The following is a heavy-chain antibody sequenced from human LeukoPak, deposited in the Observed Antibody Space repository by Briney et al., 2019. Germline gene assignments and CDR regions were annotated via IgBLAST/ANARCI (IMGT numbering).Heavy chain of an antibody. CDR3: ARGLRYCSSTSCYRKPLGY. V-gene: IGHV1-8*03. CDR1: GYTFTGYY. Sequence: GASVKVSCKASGYTFTGYYMHWVRQAPGQGLEWMGWMNPNSGNTGYAQKFQGRVTITRNTSISTAYMELSSLRSEDTAVYYCARGLRYCSSTSCYRKPLGYWGQGTLVTVSS. CDR2: MNPNSGNT. D-gene: IGHD2-2*02. J-gene: IGHJ4*02.